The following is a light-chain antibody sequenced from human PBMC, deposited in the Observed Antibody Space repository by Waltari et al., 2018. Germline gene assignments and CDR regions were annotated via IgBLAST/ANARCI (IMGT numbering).Light chain of an antibody. CDR1: QSISRT. J-gene: IGKJ1*01. CDR3: QHYLRLPVT. Sequence: EIVLTQSPDNLSLSPGERATLSCRASQSISRTLVWYQKKPGQAPRLLIYAASTRATSIPDRFSGSGAGTDFSLTISRLEPEDFAVYYCQHYLRLPVTFGQGTKVEFK. CDR2: AAS. V-gene: IGKV3-20*01.